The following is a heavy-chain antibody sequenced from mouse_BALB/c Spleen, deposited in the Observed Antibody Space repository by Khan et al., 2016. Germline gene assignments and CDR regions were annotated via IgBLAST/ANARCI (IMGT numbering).Heavy chain of an antibody. CDR1: DYSITSDYA. CDR3: ARADYGSSPLDY. CDR2: ISYSGST. Sequence: EVQLQESGPGLVKPSQSLSLTCTVTDYSITSDYAWNWIRQFPGNKLEWMGYISYSGSTSYNPSLESRISITRDTSKNQFFLQLNSVTAEDTATYYCARADYGSSPLDYWGQGTTLTVSS. J-gene: IGHJ2*01. D-gene: IGHD1-1*01. V-gene: IGHV3-2*02.